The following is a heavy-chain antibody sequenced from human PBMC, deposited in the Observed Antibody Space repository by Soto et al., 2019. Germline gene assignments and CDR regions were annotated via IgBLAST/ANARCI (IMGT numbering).Heavy chain of an antibody. D-gene: IGHD1-7*01. J-gene: IGHJ5*02. Sequence: GASVKVSCKASGGTFSSYAISWVRQAPGQGLEWMGGIIPIFGTANYAQKFQGRVTITADESTSTAYMELSSLRSEDTAVYYCARSAYNWNLPSNWFDPWGQGTLVTVAS. V-gene: IGHV1-69*13. CDR2: IIPIFGTA. CDR3: ARSAYNWNLPSNWFDP. CDR1: GGTFSSYA.